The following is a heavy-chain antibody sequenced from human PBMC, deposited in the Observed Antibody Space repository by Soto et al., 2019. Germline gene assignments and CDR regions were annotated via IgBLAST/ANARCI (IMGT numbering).Heavy chain of an antibody. CDR2: IYPSNSET. V-gene: IGHV5-51*01. Sequence: VESLKISCNASGYTFTSYWIGWVRQMPWKGLEWMGIIYPSNSETRFSPSFQGQVTLSADKSIFTAYLQWSSLKASDTAIYYCARQAYHYDTYSFGYWGQGTLVTVSS. CDR3: ARQAYHYDTYSFGY. CDR1: GYTFTSYW. D-gene: IGHD3-22*01. J-gene: IGHJ4*02.